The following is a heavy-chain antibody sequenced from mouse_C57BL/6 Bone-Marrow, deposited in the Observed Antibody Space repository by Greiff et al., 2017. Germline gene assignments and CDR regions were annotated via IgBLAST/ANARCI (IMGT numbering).Heavy chain of an antibody. CDR1: GYTFTSYW. D-gene: IGHD1-1*01. CDR2: IDPSDSYT. Sequence: VQLQQPGAELVMPGASVKLSCKASGYTFTSYWMHWVKQRPGQGLEWIGEIDPSDSYTNYNQKFKGKSTLTVDKSSSTAYMQLSSLTSEDSAVDYCASNHDGSSYGFAYWGQGTRGTVSA. J-gene: IGHJ3*01. V-gene: IGHV1-69*01. CDR3: ASNHDGSSYGFAY.